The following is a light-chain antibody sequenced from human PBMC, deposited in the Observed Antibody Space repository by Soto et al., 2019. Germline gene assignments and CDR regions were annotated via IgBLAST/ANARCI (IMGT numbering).Light chain of an antibody. J-gene: IGLJ2*01. Sequence: QSALTQPASVSGSPGQSITISCAGASSDVGLFNYVSWYQQHPGKAPKLMVYDVSNRPSGVSNRFSGSKSGNTASLTISGLQAEDEADYFCSSYTTTSTVVFGAGTKVTVL. CDR3: SSYTTTSTVV. CDR2: DVS. CDR1: SSDVGLFNY. V-gene: IGLV2-14*03.